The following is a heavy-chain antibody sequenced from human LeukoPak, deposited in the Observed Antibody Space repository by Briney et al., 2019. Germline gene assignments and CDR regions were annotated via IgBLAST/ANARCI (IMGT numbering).Heavy chain of an antibody. Sequence: SGGSLRLSCAASGFTFTNNFMSWVRQVPGKGLEWVSSISSSSSYIYYADSVKGRFTISRDNAKNSLYLQMNSLRAEDTAVYYCASKWRNFDYWGQGTLVTVSS. J-gene: IGHJ4*02. V-gene: IGHV3-21*01. D-gene: IGHD5-12*01. CDR2: ISSSSSYI. CDR3: ASKWRNFDY. CDR1: GFTFTNNF.